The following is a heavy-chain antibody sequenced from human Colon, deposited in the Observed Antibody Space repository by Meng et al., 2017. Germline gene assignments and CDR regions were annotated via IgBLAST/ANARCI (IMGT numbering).Heavy chain of an antibody. CDR1: GGSISSGYYY. J-gene: IGHJ5*02. CDR3: ARDRKHYGERGWFDP. CDR2: IYYSGST. Sequence: QGQVEESGPGPGQPSPTLSLTCTVSGGSISSGYYYWSWIRQPPGKGLEWIGYIYYSGSTYSNASLKSRVTISIDRSKNQFSLKLSSVTAADTAVYYCARDRKHYGERGWFDPWGQGTLVTVSS. D-gene: IGHD4-17*01. V-gene: IGHV4-30-4*01.